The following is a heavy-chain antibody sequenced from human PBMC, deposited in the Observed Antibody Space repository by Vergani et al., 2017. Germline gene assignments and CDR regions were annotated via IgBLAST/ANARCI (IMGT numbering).Heavy chain of an antibody. CDR1: GGPIRSSNW. CDR3: ARVQVRGTELNWFDP. Sequence: QVQLQESGPGLVKPSGTLSLTCAVSGGPIRSSNWWSWVRQPPGKGLEWIGEIYHSGSTHDNPSLKRRVTISVDKSKNQFSLKLSSVTAADTAVYYCARVQVRGTELNWFDPWGQGTLVTVSS. V-gene: IGHV4-4*02. D-gene: IGHD1-1*01. CDR2: IYHSGST. J-gene: IGHJ5*02.